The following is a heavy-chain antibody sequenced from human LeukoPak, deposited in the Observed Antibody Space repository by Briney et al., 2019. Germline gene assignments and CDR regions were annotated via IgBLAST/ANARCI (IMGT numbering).Heavy chain of an antibody. D-gene: IGHD6-13*01. V-gene: IGHV4-4*02. CDR1: GGSISSSNW. CDR3: ARCEHRGDGQQLHNWFDP. J-gene: IGHJ5*02. CDR2: IYHSGST. Sequence: TSETLSLTCAVSGGSISSSNWWSWVRQPPGKGLEWIGEIYHSGSTNYNPSLKSRVTISVDTSKNQFSLKLSSVTAADTAVYYCARCEHRGDGQQLHNWFDPWGQGTLVTVSS.